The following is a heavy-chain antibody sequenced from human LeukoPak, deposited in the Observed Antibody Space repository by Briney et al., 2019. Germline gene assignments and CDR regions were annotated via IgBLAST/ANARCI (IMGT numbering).Heavy chain of an antibody. D-gene: IGHD3-10*01. J-gene: IGHJ4*02. CDR3: AKDLVVRGVIISFGLDY. CDR1: GFTFDDYA. Sequence: QSGGSLRLSCAASGFTFDDYAMHWVRQAPGKGLEWVSGISWNSGSIGYADSVKGRFTISRDNAKNSLSLQMNGLRAEDIALYYCAKDLVVRGVIISFGLDYWGQGTLVTVSS. V-gene: IGHV3-9*03. CDR2: ISWNSGSI.